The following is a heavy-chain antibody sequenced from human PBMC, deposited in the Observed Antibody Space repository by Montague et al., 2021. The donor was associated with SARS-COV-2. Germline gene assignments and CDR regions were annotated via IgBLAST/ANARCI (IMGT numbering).Heavy chain of an antibody. CDR2: IKPDGGEK. V-gene: IGHV3-7*03. D-gene: IGHD3-10*01. CDR1: GFTFSSYW. Sequence: SLRLSCAASGFTFSSYWMSWVRQTPGKGLEWVANIKPDGGEKHYVDSVKGRFTISRDNAKNSLNLQMDSLRAEDTAVYFCLNYHGSGSYGDFWGQGTLVTVSP. J-gene: IGHJ4*02. CDR3: LNYHGSGSYGDF.